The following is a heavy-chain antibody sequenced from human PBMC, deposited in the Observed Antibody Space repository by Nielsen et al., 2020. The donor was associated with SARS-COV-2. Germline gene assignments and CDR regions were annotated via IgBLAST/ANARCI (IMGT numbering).Heavy chain of an antibody. V-gene: IGHV3-53*01. CDR1: GLTVSSNY. D-gene: IGHD1-26*01. Sequence: GESLKISCAASGLTVSSNYMTWVRQAPGKGLEWVSIIYRGGSTYYADSVKGRFTISRDNSKYMFYLEMNSLRAGDTARYYCAQYSGSYSDALDIWGQGTMVTVSS. CDR3: AQYSGSYSDALDI. J-gene: IGHJ3*02. CDR2: IYRGGST.